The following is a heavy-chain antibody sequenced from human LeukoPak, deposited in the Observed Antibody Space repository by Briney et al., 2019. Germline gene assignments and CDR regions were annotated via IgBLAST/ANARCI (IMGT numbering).Heavy chain of an antibody. D-gene: IGHD3-10*01. Sequence: PSETLSLTRTVSGGSISSYYWSWIRQPPGKGLEWIGYIYYSGSTNYNPSLKSRVTISVDTSKNQFSLKLSSVTAADTAVYYCARWLPRPNWLDPWGQGTLVTVSS. CDR3: ARWLPRPNWLDP. V-gene: IGHV4-59*01. J-gene: IGHJ5*02. CDR1: GGSISSYY. CDR2: IYYSGST.